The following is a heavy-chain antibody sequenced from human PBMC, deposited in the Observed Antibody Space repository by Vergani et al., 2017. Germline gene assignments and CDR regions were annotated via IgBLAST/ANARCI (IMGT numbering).Heavy chain of an antibody. V-gene: IGHV3-21*01. CDR2: ISSSSSYI. CDR3: ARDGAVVVPAAGGMDV. CDR1: GFTFSSYS. D-gene: IGHD2-2*01. J-gene: IGHJ6*02. Sequence: EVQLVESGGGLVKPGGSLRLSCAASGFTFSSYSMNWVRQAPGKGLEWVSSISSSSSYIYYADSVKGRFTISRDNSKNKLYLQMNSLRAEDTAVYYCARDGAVVVPAAGGMDVWGQGTTVTVSS.